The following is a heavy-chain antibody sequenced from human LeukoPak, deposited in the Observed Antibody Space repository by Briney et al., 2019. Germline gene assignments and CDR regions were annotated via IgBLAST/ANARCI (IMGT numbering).Heavy chain of an antibody. CDR3: AREGSSSWYWFDP. D-gene: IGHD6-13*01. CDR1: GGTFSSYA. J-gene: IGHJ5*02. CDR2: ISAYNGNT. Sequence: AASVKVSCKASGGTFSSYAISWVRQAPGQGLEWMGWISAYNGNTNYAQKLQGRVTMTTDTSTSTAYMELRSLRSDDTAVYYCAREGSSSWYWFDPWGQGTLVTVSS. V-gene: IGHV1-18*01.